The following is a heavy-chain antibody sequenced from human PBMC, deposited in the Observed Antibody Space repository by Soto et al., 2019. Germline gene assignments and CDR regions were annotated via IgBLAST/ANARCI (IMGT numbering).Heavy chain of an antibody. Sequence: ETRSLTFTVSGGSISTYYWSWIRQPSGKVLDLIGRIYASGSTNYNRSLKSRVTISVATSKNQFSLKLSSVTAADTAIYYGARGGMVIIATATALDSWAHRTLVTVSS. J-gene: IGHJ5*01. CDR2: IYASGST. CDR3: ARGGMVIIATATALDS. CDR1: GGSISTYY. D-gene: IGHD2-2*01. V-gene: IGHV4-4*07.